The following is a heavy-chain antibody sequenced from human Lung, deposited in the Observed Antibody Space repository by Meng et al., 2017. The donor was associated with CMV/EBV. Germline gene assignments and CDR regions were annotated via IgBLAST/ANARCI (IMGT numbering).Heavy chain of an antibody. D-gene: IGHD7-27*01. Sequence: SXXVSCKASGYTFTAHYFHWVRQAPGQGLEWMGWTHPHRGDTNYAQQFQGRVTLTRDTSINTGYMELTRLTSDDTAVYYCARDNNWGPDYWGQGTLVTVSS. CDR1: GYTFTAHY. V-gene: IGHV1-2*02. CDR2: THPHRGDT. CDR3: ARDNNWGPDY. J-gene: IGHJ4*02.